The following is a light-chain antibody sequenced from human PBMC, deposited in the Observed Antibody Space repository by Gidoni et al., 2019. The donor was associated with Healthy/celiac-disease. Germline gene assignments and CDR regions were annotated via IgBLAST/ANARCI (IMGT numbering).Light chain of an antibody. CDR1: QSVSSN. J-gene: IGKJ3*01. V-gene: IGKV3-15*01. CDR3: QQYNNWPRT. CDR2: GSS. Sequence: EIVMTQSPATLSVSPGERATLYCRASQSVSSNLAWYQQKPGQAPRLLIYGSSTRATGIPARFSCSGSGTDFTLPISSLQSEDFAVYSCQQYNNWPRTFGPGTKVDIK.